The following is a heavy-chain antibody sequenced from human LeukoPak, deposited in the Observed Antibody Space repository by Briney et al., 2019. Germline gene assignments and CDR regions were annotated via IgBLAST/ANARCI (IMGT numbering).Heavy chain of an antibody. CDR2: IIPIFGTA. CDR1: GGTFSSYA. J-gene: IGHJ5*02. CDR3: AGGKHPRTLYPPHNWFDP. D-gene: IGHD1-14*01. Sequence: SVKVSCKASGGTFSSYAISWVRQAPGQGLEWMGGIIPIFGTANYAQKFQGRVTITTDESTSTAYMELSSLRSEDTAVYYCAGGKHPRTLYPPHNWFDPWGQGTLVTVSS. V-gene: IGHV1-69*05.